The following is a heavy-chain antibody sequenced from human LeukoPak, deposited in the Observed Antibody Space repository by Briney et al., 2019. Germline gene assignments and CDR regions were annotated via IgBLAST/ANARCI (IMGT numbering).Heavy chain of an antibody. D-gene: IGHD3-22*01. CDR1: GGSFSGYY. Sequence: SETLSLTCAVYGGSFSGYYWSWIRQPPGKGLEWIGEINHSGSTNYNPSLKSRVTISVDTSKNQFSLKLSSVTAADTAVYYCARHGYYDNSGYVQFDYWGQGTLVTVSS. J-gene: IGHJ4*02. V-gene: IGHV4-34*01. CDR2: INHSGST. CDR3: ARHGYYDNSGYVQFDY.